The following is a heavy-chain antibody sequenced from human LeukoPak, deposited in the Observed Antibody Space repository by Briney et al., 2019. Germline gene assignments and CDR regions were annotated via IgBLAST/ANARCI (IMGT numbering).Heavy chain of an antibody. D-gene: IGHD6-19*01. CDR3: ARVGQWLVNWFDP. CDR1: GGSISSYY. V-gene: IGHV4-59*01. CDR2: IYYSGST. J-gene: IGHJ5*02. Sequence: SETLSLTCTVSGGSISSYYWSWIRQPPGKGLDWIGYIYYSGSTNYNPSLKSRVTISVDTSKNQFSLKLSSVTAADTAVYYCARVGQWLVNWFDPWGQGTLVTVSS.